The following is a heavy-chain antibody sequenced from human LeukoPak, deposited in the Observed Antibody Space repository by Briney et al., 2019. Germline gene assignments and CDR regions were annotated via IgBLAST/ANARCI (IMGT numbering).Heavy chain of an antibody. J-gene: IGHJ3*02. CDR1: GDSINSDY. Sequence: SETLSLTCTVSGDSINSDYWNWIRQPPGKGLEWIGFIYYSGSTNYNPSLKSRVIISVDASRSHFSLKLNSVTAADTAVYYCARRMKLAAKGDAFDIWGQGTMVTVSS. CDR3: ARRMKLAAKGDAFDI. V-gene: IGHV4-59*08. D-gene: IGHD2-15*01. CDR2: IYYSGST.